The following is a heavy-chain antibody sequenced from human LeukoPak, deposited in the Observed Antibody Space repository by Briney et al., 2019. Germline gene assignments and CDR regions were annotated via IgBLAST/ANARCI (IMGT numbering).Heavy chain of an antibody. Sequence: GSSVKVSCKASGGTFSSYAISWVRQAPGQGLEWMGGIIPIFGTANYAQKFQGRVTITADESTSTAYMELSSLRSEDTAVYYCARDRDSGSYSFDYWGQGTLVTVSS. CDR2: IIPIFGTA. CDR3: ARDRDSGSYSFDY. J-gene: IGHJ4*02. D-gene: IGHD1-26*01. V-gene: IGHV1-69*01. CDR1: GGTFSSYA.